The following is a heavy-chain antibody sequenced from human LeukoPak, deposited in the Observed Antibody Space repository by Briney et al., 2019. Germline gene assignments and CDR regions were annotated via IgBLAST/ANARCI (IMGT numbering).Heavy chain of an antibody. V-gene: IGHV5-51*01. CDR3: ACAGYSSSWFWRTYEHAFDI. CDR1: GYSFTSYW. D-gene: IGHD6-13*01. CDR2: IYPGDSDT. Sequence: GESLKISCKGSGYSFTSYWIGWVRQMPGKGLEWMGIIYPGDSDTRYSPSFQGQVTISADKSISTAYLQWSSLKASDGAMYYCACAGYSSSWFWRTYEHAFDIWGQGTMVTVSS. J-gene: IGHJ3*02.